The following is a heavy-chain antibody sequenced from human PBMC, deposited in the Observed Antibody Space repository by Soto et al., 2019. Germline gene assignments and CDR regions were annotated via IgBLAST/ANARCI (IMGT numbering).Heavy chain of an antibody. J-gene: IGHJ6*02. CDR1: GGSFSGYY. Sequence: SETLSLTCAVYGGSFSGYYWSWIRQPPGKGLEWIGEINHSGSTNYNPSLKSRVTISVDTSKNQFSLKLSSVTAADTAVYYCAGGVLTIFGVVTNYYDYGMDVWGQGTTVTVSS. V-gene: IGHV4-34*01. CDR2: INHSGST. CDR3: AGGVLTIFGVVTNYYDYGMDV. D-gene: IGHD3-3*01.